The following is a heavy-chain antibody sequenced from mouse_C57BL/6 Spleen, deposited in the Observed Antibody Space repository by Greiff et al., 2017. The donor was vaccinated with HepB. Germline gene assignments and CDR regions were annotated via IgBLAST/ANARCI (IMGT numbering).Heavy chain of an antibody. D-gene: IGHD1-1*01. V-gene: IGHV1-50*01. CDR3: ARDITTVVAKGDY. Sequence: QVHVKQPGAELVKPGASVKLSCKASGYTFTSYWMQWVKQRPGQGLEWIGEIDPSDSYTNYNQKFKGKATLTVDTSSSTAYMQLSSLTSEDSAVYYCARDITTVVAKGDYWGQGTTLTVSS. CDR2: IDPSDSYT. CDR1: GYTFTSYW. J-gene: IGHJ2*01.